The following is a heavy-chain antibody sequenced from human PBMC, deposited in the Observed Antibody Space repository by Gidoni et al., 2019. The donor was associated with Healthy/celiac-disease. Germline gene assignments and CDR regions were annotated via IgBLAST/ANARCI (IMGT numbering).Heavy chain of an antibody. D-gene: IGHD2-2*02. CDR1: GFRFSRYS. V-gene: IGHV3-23*01. J-gene: IGHJ4*02. CDR2: ISGSGGST. Sequence: EVQLLESWGGLVQPGGSLRLSCAASGFRFSRYSMIWGRQAQGQGLEWVSAISGSGGSTYYADSVKGRFTISRDNSKNTLYLQMNSLRAEDTAVYYCAKGINCSSTSCYIWNYFYFDYWGQGTLVTVSS. CDR3: AKGINCSSTSCYIWNYFYFDY.